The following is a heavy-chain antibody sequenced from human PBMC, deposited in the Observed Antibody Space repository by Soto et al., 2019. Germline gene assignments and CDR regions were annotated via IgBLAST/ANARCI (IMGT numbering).Heavy chain of an antibody. Sequence: GGSLRLSCTASGFTFSSYAMSWVRQAPGKGLEWVSAIDTSGGSTYYADSVKGRFTISRDNSKNTLYLQMNTLRADDTAVYYCAKRLGIAAAGRTFDYWGQGTLVTVSS. D-gene: IGHD6-13*01. J-gene: IGHJ4*02. V-gene: IGHV3-23*01. CDR1: GFTFSSYA. CDR2: IDTSGGST. CDR3: AKRLGIAAAGRTFDY.